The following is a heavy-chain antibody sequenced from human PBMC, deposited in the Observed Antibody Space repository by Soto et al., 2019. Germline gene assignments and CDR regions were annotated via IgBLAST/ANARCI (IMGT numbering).Heavy chain of an antibody. V-gene: IGHV4-59*01. D-gene: IGHD3-10*02. CDR3: ARERDYVNCFWHFDL. Sequence: QVLLQGSGPGLVKPSETLSLTCTVSGVSITNYYWSWIRQPPGKGLEWIGHIYYSGSTNYNPSLKSRVTLEVDTSKNQFSLNLSSVTAADTSVYYCARERDYVNCFWHFDLGGRGTLFTFSS. J-gene: IGHJ2*01. CDR2: IYYSGST. CDR1: GVSITNYY.